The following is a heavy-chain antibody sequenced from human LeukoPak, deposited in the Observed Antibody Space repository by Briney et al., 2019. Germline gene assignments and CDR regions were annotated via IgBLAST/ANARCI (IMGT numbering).Heavy chain of an antibody. V-gene: IGHV3-23*01. CDR2: ISTAGTST. CDR1: GFIFHNYA. J-gene: IGHJ4*02. Sequence: GGYLRLSCPASGFIFHNYAMTWVRQVPGKGLEWVSAISTAGTSTYYADSVKGRFTISRDNSKNTVYLQMKSLRADDTALYYCVGKTPCTFPLDYWGQGTLVTVSS. CDR3: VGKTPCTFPLDY. D-gene: IGHD2-8*01.